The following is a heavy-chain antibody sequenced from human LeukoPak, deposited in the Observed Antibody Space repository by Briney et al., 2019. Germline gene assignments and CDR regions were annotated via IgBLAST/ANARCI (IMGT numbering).Heavy chain of an antibody. Sequence: GGSLRLSCAASGFTFSSYWMSWVRQAPGKGLEWVSSIRDSSGSTYYADSVKGRFTISRDNSKNTLHLQMSSLRAEDTALYYCAKGRGPAAGTMESWGQGTLVTVSS. J-gene: IGHJ5*02. D-gene: IGHD6-13*01. CDR3: AKGRGPAAGTMES. CDR2: IRDSSGST. CDR1: GFTFSSYW. V-gene: IGHV3-23*01.